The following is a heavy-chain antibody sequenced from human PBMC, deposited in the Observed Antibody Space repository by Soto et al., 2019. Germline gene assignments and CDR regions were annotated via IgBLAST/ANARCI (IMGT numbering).Heavy chain of an antibody. CDR3: ARQGTGRDGYNSYYYGMDV. Sequence: PGESLKISCKGSGYSFTSYWISWVRQMPGKGLEWMGRIDPSDSYTNYSPSFQGHVTISADKSISTAYLQWSSLKASDTAMYYCARQGTGRDGYNSYYYGMDVWGQGTTVTVSS. V-gene: IGHV5-10-1*01. CDR1: GYSFTSYW. CDR2: IDPSDSYT. D-gene: IGHD3-10*01. J-gene: IGHJ6*02.